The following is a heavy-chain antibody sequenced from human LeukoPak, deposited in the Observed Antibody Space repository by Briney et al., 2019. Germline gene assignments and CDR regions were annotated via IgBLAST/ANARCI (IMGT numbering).Heavy chain of an antibody. CDR3: AKDPNSSGWYGGAY. CDR2: ISGSGGST. Sequence: PGGSLRLSCAASGFTFSSYAMSWVRQAPGKGLEWVSAISGSGGSTYYADSVKGGFTISRDNSKNTLYLQMNSLRAEDTAVYYCAKDPNSSGWYGGAYWGQGTLVTVSS. CDR1: GFTFSSYA. J-gene: IGHJ4*02. D-gene: IGHD6-19*01. V-gene: IGHV3-23*01.